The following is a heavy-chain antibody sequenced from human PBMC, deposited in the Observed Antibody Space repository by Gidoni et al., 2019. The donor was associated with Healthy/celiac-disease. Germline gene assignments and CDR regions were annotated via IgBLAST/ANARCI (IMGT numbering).Heavy chain of an antibody. Sequence: QVQLVQSGAEVTKPGASVTVSCQASGYTFTSSYMHWVRQAPGQGLQWMGINYPSGGSTSYAQKCLGSVTMTRDTSTSTVYMELSSLRSEDTAVYYCARGAPYYDSSGLADYWGQGTLVTVSS. V-gene: IGHV1-46*01. CDR3: ARGAPYYDSSGLADY. CDR1: GYTFTSSY. CDR2: NYPSGGST. J-gene: IGHJ4*02. D-gene: IGHD3-22*01.